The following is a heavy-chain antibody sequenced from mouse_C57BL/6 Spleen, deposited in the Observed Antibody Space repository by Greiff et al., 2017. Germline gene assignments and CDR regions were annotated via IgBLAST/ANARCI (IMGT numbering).Heavy chain of an antibody. Sequence: EVQLQQSGAELVKPGASVKLSCTASGFNIKDYYMHWVKQRTEQGLEWIGRIDPEDGDTKYAPKFQGKATITADTSSNTAYLQLSSLTSEDTAVYYGARELRPYYFDYWGQGTTLTVSS. CDR3: ARELRPYYFDY. D-gene: IGHD3-2*02. CDR2: IDPEDGDT. J-gene: IGHJ2*01. CDR1: GFNIKDYY. V-gene: IGHV14-2*01.